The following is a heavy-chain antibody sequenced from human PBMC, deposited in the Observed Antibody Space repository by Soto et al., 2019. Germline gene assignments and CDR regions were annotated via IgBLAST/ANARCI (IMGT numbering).Heavy chain of an antibody. CDR2: ISESGGSA. Sequence: GGSLRLSCLASGFTFRSYAMTWVRQGPGRGMEWVSAISESGGSAFAADSVKGRFTISRDNSKNTLFLQMNSLRAEDTDVYYCAKEPFVISIFGLTPSPYDDVDVWGPGTMVTVSS. J-gene: IGHJ3*01. D-gene: IGHD3-3*01. CDR3: AKEPFVISIFGLTPSPYDDVDV. V-gene: IGHV3-23*01. CDR1: GFTFRSYA.